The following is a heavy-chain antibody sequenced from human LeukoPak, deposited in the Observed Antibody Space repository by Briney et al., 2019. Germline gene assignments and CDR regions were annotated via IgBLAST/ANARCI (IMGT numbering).Heavy chain of an antibody. J-gene: IGHJ4*02. Sequence: EGSLRLSCAASGFTFSSYAMHWVRQAPGKGLEWVAVISYDGSNKYYADSVKGRFTISRDNSKNTLYLQMNSLRAEDTAVYYCARENYGGNLYFDYWGQGTLVTVSS. CDR2: ISYDGSNK. V-gene: IGHV3-30*04. CDR1: GFTFSSYA. D-gene: IGHD4-23*01. CDR3: ARENYGGNLYFDY.